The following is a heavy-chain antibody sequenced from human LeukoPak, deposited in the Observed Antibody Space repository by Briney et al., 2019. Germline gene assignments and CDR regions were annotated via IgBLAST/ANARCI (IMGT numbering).Heavy chain of an antibody. V-gene: IGHV1-18*01. CDR3: ARVGSASCYGMDV. CDR1: GYTFDSYG. CDR2: ISAYNGNT. D-gene: IGHD3-10*01. J-gene: IGHJ6*02. Sequence: ASVKVSCKASGYTFDSYGISWVRQAPGQGLEWMGWISAYNGNTNYGQRFQGRITMTKDTSTNTVNMELRSLRSDDTAVYYCARVGSASCYGMDVWGQGTTVIVSS.